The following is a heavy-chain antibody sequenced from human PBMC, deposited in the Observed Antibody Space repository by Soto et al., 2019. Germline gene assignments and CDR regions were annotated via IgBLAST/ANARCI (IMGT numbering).Heavy chain of an antibody. D-gene: IGHD3-9*01. CDR3: SATGFPHCYPLAH. V-gene: IGHV5-10-1*01. CDR2: IDPSDSST. Sequence: PGASLTISCKCSGYTFTSYWITWVRQMPGKGLEWMGRIDPSDSSTNYSPSSQGHVTISTDKSITTAHLQWSSLTVSDTAIYYCSATGFPHCYPLAHCGRGTQVPV. J-gene: IGHJ4*02. CDR1: GYTFTSYW.